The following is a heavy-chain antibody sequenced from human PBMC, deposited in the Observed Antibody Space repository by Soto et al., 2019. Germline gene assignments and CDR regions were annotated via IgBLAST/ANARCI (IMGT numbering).Heavy chain of an antibody. CDR1: GDTFTAYA. Sequence: QVQLVQSGAEVKKPGASVKVSCKASGDTFTAYAIHWVRQAPGQRLEWLGWINGGSGDTKYSQMLQGRVIITRDTSATTAYMKLSSLTSEDTALYYCARSQWLPFFDYWGQGTLVTVSS. CDR2: INGGSGDT. D-gene: IGHD6-19*01. J-gene: IGHJ4*02. CDR3: ARSQWLPFFDY. V-gene: IGHV1-3*01.